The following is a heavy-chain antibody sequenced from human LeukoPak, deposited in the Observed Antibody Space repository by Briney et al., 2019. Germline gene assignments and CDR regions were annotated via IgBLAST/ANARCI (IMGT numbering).Heavy chain of an antibody. Sequence: GGSLRLSCAASGFTFSDYYMSWIRQAPGKGLEWVSYISSSSSYTNYADSVKGRFTISRDNAKNSLYLQMSSLRAEDTAVYYCAKALATRHMDVWGQGTTVTVSS. CDR2: ISSSSSYT. CDR1: GFTFSDYY. CDR3: AKALATRHMDV. V-gene: IGHV3-11*06. J-gene: IGHJ6*02.